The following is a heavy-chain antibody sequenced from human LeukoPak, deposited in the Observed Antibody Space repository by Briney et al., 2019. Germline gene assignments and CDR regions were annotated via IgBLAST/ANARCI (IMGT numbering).Heavy chain of an antibody. Sequence: GSLRLSCAASGFIFSAYIMDWVRQAPGKGLEWIGEIDPSGTTNYNPSLKSRVTISGDTSKNQFSLNLTSVTAADTAVYYCAGDTDDYSYMDVWGKGTTVTVSS. J-gene: IGHJ6*03. D-gene: IGHD3-10*01. CDR1: GFIFSAYI. CDR3: AGDTDDYSYMDV. V-gene: IGHV4-34*08. CDR2: IDPSGTT.